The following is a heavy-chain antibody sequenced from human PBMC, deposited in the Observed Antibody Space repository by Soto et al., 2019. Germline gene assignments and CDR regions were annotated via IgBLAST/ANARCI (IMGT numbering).Heavy chain of an antibody. J-gene: IGHJ6*02. CDR3: ARGNVVVVAATPYYYYGMAV. Sequence: SETLSLTCTVSGGSISSYYWSWIRQPPGKGLEWIGYIYYSGSTNYNPSLKSRVTISVDTSKNQFSLKLSSVTAADTAVYYCARGNVVVVAATPYYYYGMAVWGQGTTVTVPS. D-gene: IGHD2-15*01. V-gene: IGHV4-59*01. CDR2: IYYSGST. CDR1: GGSISSYY.